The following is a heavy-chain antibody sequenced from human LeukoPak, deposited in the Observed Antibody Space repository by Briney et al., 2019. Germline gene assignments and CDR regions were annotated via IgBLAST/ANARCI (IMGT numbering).Heavy chain of an antibody. CDR2: ISSSSSYI. V-gene: IGHV3-21*01. Sequence: PGGSLRPSCAASGLTFSSYSMNWVRQAPGKGLEWVSSISSSSSYIYYADSVKGRFTISRDNAKNSLYLQMNSLRAEDTAVYYCARDRLGEIHYDILTGYLNYYGMDVWGQGTTVTVSS. CDR3: ARDRLGEIHYDILTGYLNYYGMDV. CDR1: GLTFSSYS. D-gene: IGHD3-9*01. J-gene: IGHJ6*02.